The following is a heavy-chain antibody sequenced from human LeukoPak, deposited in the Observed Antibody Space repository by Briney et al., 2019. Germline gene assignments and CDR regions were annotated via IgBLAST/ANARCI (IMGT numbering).Heavy chain of an antibody. CDR1: GFTVNSVNF. D-gene: IGHD2-2*01. J-gene: IGHJ4*02. V-gene: IGHV3-66*01. CDR3: ASGGITSSFFSPFDS. CDR2: IYSGGTT. Sequence: GGSLRLSCAASGFTVNSVNFMNWVRQAPGKGPEWISVIYSGGTTYYADSVKGRFTISRDNSKNTLSLHMNSLRTEDSAIYYCASGGITSSFFSPFDSWGQGTLVTVSS.